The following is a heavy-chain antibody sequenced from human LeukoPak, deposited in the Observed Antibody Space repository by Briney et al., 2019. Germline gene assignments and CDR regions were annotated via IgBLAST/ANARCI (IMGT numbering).Heavy chain of an antibody. CDR2: IKQDRSEK. CDR3: AKGRVVVAAWRYFDY. CDR1: WFTLCNYL. Sequence: GGALRLSCGASWFTLCNYLVKWGRQAPGEGGEGGGHIKQDRSEKYYVDSVKGRFTISRDNSKNTLYLQMNSLRAEDTAVYYCAKGRVVVAAWRYFDYWGQGTLVTVSS. J-gene: IGHJ4*02. V-gene: IGHV3-7*01. D-gene: IGHD2-15*01.